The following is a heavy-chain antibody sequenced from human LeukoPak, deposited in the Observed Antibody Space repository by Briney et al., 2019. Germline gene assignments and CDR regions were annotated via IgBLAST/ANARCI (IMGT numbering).Heavy chain of an antibody. CDR2: ISSSYI. D-gene: IGHD5-24*01. CDR3: ARTIEGATITLNWFDP. V-gene: IGHV3-21*01. Sequence: GGSLRPSCAASGFTFSSYSMNWVRQAPGKGLEWVSSISSSYIYYADSVKGRFTISRDNAKNSLYLQMNSLRAEDTAVYYGARTIEGATITLNWFDPWGQGTLVTVSS. J-gene: IGHJ5*02. CDR1: GFTFSSYS.